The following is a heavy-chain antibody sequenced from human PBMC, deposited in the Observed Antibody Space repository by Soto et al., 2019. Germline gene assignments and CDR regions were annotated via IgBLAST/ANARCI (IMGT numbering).Heavy chain of an antibody. D-gene: IGHD6-19*01. Sequence: ASVKVSCKASGYTFTSYAMHWVRQAPGQRLEWMGWINAGNGNTKYSQKFQGRVTITRDTSASTAYMELSSLRSEDTAAYYCARQYSSGWYWFDPWGQGTLVTVSS. V-gene: IGHV1-3*01. CDR2: INAGNGNT. J-gene: IGHJ5*02. CDR3: ARQYSSGWYWFDP. CDR1: GYTFTSYA.